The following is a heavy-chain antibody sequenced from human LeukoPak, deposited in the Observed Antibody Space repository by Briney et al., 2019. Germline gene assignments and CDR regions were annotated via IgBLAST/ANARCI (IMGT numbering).Heavy chain of an antibody. D-gene: IGHD1-1*01. J-gene: IGHJ6*02. Sequence: ASVKLSCKASGFTFTGYYIHWVRQAPGQGLEWMGWVNPNSGGTNYAQMFQGRVTMTRDASINTAYMELSGLRSDDTAVYYCARVQLERHYYYYGRDVWGQGTTVTVSS. V-gene: IGHV1-2*02. CDR3: ARVQLERHYYYYGRDV. CDR1: GFTFTGYY. CDR2: VNPNSGGT.